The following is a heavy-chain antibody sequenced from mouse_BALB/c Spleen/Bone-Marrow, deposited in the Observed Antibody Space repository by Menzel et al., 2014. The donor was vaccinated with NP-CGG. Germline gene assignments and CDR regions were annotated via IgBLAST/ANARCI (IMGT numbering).Heavy chain of an antibody. Sequence: EVKVVESGGGLVQPGGSLRLSCATSGFTLTDYYMSWVRQPPGKALEWLGFIRNKANGYTTEYSASVKGRFTISRDNSQSILYLQMNTLRAEDSATYYCARDDYYAMDYWGQGTSVTVSS. CDR2: IRNKANGYTT. CDR1: GFTLTDYY. V-gene: IGHV7-3*02. CDR3: ARDDYYAMDY. J-gene: IGHJ4*01.